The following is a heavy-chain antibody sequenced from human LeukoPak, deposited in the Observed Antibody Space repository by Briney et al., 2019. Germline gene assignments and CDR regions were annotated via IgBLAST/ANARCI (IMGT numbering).Heavy chain of an antibody. CDR3: AKACLVATTPGRGMDV. J-gene: IGHJ6*02. Sequence: GGSLRLSFAASGFTFSDYSMSWVRQAPGKGLEWVAAVGHNAAGTYYADSVKGRFTISRDNSRNTMYLQMNSLTAEDTAVYYCAKACLVATTPGRGMDVWGQGTTVAVSS. D-gene: IGHD5-24*01. CDR2: VGHNAAGT. CDR1: GFTFSDYS. V-gene: IGHV3-23*01.